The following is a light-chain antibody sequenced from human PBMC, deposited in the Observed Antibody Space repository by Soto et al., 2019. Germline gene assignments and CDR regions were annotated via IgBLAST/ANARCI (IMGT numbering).Light chain of an antibody. Sequence: QSALTQPRSVSGSPGQSVTISCTGTSSDVGGYNYVSWYQQHPGKAPKLMIYDVSKRPSGVPDRFSGSKSGNTASLTISGLQAEDEADYYCCSYAGSYPSYVLGTGTKVTVL. CDR1: SSDVGGYNY. V-gene: IGLV2-11*01. CDR2: DVS. J-gene: IGLJ1*01. CDR3: CSYAGSYPSYV.